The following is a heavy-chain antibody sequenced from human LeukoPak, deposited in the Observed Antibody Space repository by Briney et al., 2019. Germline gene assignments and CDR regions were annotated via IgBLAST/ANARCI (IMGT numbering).Heavy chain of an antibody. J-gene: IGHJ6*02. CDR1: GFTFSSYG. Sequence: GGSLRLSCAASGFTFSSYGMHWVRQAPGKGLEWVAVISYDGSNKYYADSVKGRFTISRDNAKNSLYLQMNSLRAEDTAVYYCATGIAVAGSYYYYGMDVWGQGTTVTVSS. CDR2: ISYDGSNK. D-gene: IGHD6-19*01. V-gene: IGHV3-30*03. CDR3: ATGIAVAGSYYYYGMDV.